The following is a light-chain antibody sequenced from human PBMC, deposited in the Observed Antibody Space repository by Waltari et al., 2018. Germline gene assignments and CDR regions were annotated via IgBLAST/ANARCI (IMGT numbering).Light chain of an antibody. V-gene: IGLV3-25*03. J-gene: IGLJ2*01. Sequence: SYELTQPPSVSVSPGQTARITCSGDALPKQYAYWYQQKPGQAPVVVIYKDSGRPSGIPGRFAGSSSGTSVTLTISGVQAEDEADYYCQSADSSGIYVIFGGGTKLTVL. CDR3: QSADSSGIYVI. CDR1: ALPKQY. CDR2: KDS.